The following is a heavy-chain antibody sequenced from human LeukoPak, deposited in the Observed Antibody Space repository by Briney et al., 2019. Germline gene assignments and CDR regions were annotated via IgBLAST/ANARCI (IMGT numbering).Heavy chain of an antibody. J-gene: IGHJ4*02. CDR1: GFTFSSYA. CDR2: ISGSGGST. D-gene: IGHD6-19*01. V-gene: IGHV3-23*01. CDR3: AKDQGSSGWFVRDDY. Sequence: PGGSLRLSCAASGFTFSSYAMSWVRQAPGKGLEWVSGISGSGGSTYYADSVKGRFTISRDNSKKTLYLQMNSLRAEDTAVYYCAKDQGSSGWFVRDDYWGRGTLVTVSS.